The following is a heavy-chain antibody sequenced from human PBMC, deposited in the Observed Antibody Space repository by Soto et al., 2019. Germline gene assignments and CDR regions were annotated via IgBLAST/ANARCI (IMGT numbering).Heavy chain of an antibody. CDR3: AACGTYYDILTGSGAFDI. D-gene: IGHD3-9*01. V-gene: IGHV4-59*01. CDR1: GGSISSYY. Sequence: NPSETLSLTCTVSGGSISSYYWSWIRQPPGKGLEWIGYIYYSGSTNYNPSLKSRVTISVDTSKNQFSLKLSSVTAADTAVYYCAACGTYYDILTGSGAFDIWGQGTMVTV. J-gene: IGHJ3*02. CDR2: IYYSGST.